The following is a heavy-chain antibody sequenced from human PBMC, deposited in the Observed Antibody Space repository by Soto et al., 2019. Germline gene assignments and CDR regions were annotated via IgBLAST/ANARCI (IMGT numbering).Heavy chain of an antibody. D-gene: IGHD6-19*01. J-gene: IGHJ4*02. CDR1: GYTFTSYA. Sequence: GASVKVSCKASGYTFTSYAMLWVRQAPGQRLEWMGWINAGNGNTKYSQKFQGRVTITRDTSASTAYMELSSLRSEDTAVYYCARAVAVAADFGYWGQGTLVTVSS. CDR3: ARAVAVAADFGY. V-gene: IGHV1-3*01. CDR2: INAGNGNT.